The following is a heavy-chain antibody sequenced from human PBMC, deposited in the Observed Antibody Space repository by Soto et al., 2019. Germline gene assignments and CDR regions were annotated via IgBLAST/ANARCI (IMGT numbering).Heavy chain of an antibody. CDR2: IYCRGNT. D-gene: IGHD3-9*01. Sequence: PSETLSLTCSVSGDSINSDKYYWGWIRQPPGKGLEWIGSIYCRGNTYYNPSLQTRVTISLDKSKSQFSLRLNSVTAADSAVYFCARLEGLATISYYFDFWGKGAQVTVSS. V-gene: IGHV4-39*01. CDR3: ARLEGLATISYYFDF. J-gene: IGHJ4*02. CDR1: GDSINSDKYY.